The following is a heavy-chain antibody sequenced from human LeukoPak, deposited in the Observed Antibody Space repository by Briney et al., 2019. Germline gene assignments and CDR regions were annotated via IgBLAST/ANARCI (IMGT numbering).Heavy chain of an antibody. CDR2: IYYDGST. J-gene: IGHJ4*02. D-gene: IGHD3-10*01. CDR3: LRSHGAY. CDR1: GGSITNYY. V-gene: IGHV4-59*08. Sequence: KTSETLSLTCTVSGGSITNYYWSWIRQPPGKGLEWIGYIYYDGSTQYNPSVKSRATIAIDTSKSQFSLKLRSVTAADTAMYYCLRSHGAYWGQGTLVTVSS.